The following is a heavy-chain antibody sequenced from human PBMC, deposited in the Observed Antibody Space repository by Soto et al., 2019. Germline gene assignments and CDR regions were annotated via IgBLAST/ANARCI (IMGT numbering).Heavy chain of an antibody. CDR2: INHSGST. CDR3: ARGRRGGITGTTFGFPFDI. CDR1: GGSFSGYY. J-gene: IGHJ3*02. D-gene: IGHD1-7*01. Sequence: SETLSLTCAVYGGSFSGYYWSGIRQPPGKGLEWIGEINHSGSTNYNPSLKSRVTISVDTSKNQFSLKLSSVTAADTAVYYCARGRRGGITGTTFGFPFDIWGQGTMVTVSS. V-gene: IGHV4-34*01.